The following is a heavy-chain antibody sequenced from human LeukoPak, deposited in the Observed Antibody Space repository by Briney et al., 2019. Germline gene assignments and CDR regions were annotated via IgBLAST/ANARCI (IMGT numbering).Heavy chain of an antibody. CDR3: AKDLAPPSVVRATYYMDV. V-gene: IGHV3-23*01. Sequence: PGGSLRLSCAASGFTSTNYAMSWVRQAPGKGLEWVSAISGIGDRTYYLQSVKGRFTISRDNSKNTLYLQMSSLRDEDTAVYYCAKDLAPPSVVRATYYMDVWGQGTTVTVSS. CDR1: GFTSTNYA. CDR2: ISGIGDRT. J-gene: IGHJ6*03. D-gene: IGHD3-10*01.